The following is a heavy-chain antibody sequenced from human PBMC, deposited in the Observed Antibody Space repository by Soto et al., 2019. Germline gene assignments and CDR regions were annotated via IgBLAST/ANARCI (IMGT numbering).Heavy chain of an antibody. CDR2: ISGSGGST. CDR3: AVPSGSFYLPLNY. D-gene: IGHD3-10*01. Sequence: GGSLRLSCAASGFAFNNYDMTWVRQAPGKGLEWLPAISGSGGSTYYADSVKGRFTISRDNSEKTVFLQMNSLRAEDTAIYYCAVPSGSFYLPLNYWGQGTLVTVSS. V-gene: IGHV3-23*01. CDR1: GFAFNNYD. J-gene: IGHJ4*02.